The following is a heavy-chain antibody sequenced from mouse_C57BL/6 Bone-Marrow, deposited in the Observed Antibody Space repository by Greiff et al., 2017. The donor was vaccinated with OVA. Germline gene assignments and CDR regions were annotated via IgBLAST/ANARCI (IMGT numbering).Heavy chain of an antibody. D-gene: IGHD2-1*01. CDR3: ARGPIYGNFYYYAMDY. Sequence: QVQLQQPGAELVKPGASVKLSCKASGYTFTSYWMQRVKQRPGQGLEWIGEIDPSDSYTNYNQKFQGKATLTVDTSSSTAYMQLSSLTSEDSAVYYCARGPIYGNFYYYAMDYWGQGTSVTVSS. CDR2: IDPSDSYT. V-gene: IGHV1-50*01. J-gene: IGHJ4*01. CDR1: GYTFTSYW.